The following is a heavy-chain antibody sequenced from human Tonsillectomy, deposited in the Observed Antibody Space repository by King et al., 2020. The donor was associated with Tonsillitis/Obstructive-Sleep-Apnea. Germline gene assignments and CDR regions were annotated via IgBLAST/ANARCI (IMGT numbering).Heavy chain of an antibody. CDR3: ARSDDIVLVPAAPPDY. D-gene: IGHD2-2*01. CDR1: GFTFSYYA. J-gene: IGHJ4*02. Sequence: QLVQSGGGVVQPGRSLRLSCAASGFTFSYYAMYWVRQAPGKGLEWVAVISFDGSNRFYADSVKGRFTISRDNSKYTLYLQMNGLRAEDTAVYYCARSDDIVLVPAAPPDYWGQGTLVTVSS. V-gene: IGHV3-30*01. CDR2: ISFDGSNR.